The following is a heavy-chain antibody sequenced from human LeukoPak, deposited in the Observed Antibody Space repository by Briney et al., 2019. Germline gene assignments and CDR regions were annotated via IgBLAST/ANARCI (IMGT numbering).Heavy chain of an antibody. J-gene: IGHJ3*01. CDR1: GFTVSSNY. CDR2: IYGGGST. D-gene: IGHD4-17*01. CDR3: AKNLRDISVTPNSYDAFDV. V-gene: IGHV3-53*01. Sequence: GGSLRLSCAASGFTVSSNYMGWVRQAPGKGLEWVSVIYGGGSTYYADSVKGRFTISRDNSKNTLFLQMNSLRGEDSAVYSCAKNLRDISVTPNSYDAFDVWGQGTMVTVSS.